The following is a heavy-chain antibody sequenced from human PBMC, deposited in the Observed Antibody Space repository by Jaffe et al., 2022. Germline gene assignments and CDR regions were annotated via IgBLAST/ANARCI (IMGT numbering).Heavy chain of an antibody. CDR3: ARDLMTPDRALYYYYYYMDV. D-gene: IGHD2-8*01. CDR2: INPNSGGT. V-gene: IGHV1-2*06. CDR1: GYTFTGYY. J-gene: IGHJ6*03. Sequence: QVQLVQSGAEVKKPGASVKVSCKASGYTFTGYYMHWVRQAPGQGLEWMGRINPNSGGTNYAQKFQGRVTMTRDTSISTAYMELSRLRSDDTAVYYCARDLMTPDRALYYYYYYMDVWGKGTTVTVSS.